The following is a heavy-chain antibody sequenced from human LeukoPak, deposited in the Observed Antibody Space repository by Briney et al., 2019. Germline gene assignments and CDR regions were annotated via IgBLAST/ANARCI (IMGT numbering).Heavy chain of an antibody. CDR2: IKQDGSKK. V-gene: IGHV3-7*01. CDR3: LRDLNWSLDQ. D-gene: IGHD1-20*01. Sequence: GGSLRLSCVASGFPFSSYWMTWVRQAPGKGLEWVANIKQDGSKKSYVDPVKGRFTISRDNAKNTLYLQMNSLRAEDTAVYYCLRDLNWSLDQWGQGTLVTVSS. J-gene: IGHJ4*02. CDR1: GFPFSSYW.